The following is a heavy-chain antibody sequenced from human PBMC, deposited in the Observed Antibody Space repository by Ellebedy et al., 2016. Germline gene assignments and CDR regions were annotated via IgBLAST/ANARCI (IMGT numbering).Heavy chain of an antibody. CDR1: GYTLTSYY. Sequence: ASVKVSCKASGYTLTSYYMHWVRQAPGQGLEWMGIINPSGGSTSNAQKIQGRVTMTRDTSTSTVYMELTSLRSEDTAVYYCARGGSGTDWYFDLWGRGTLVTVSS. D-gene: IGHD6-13*01. J-gene: IGHJ2*01. V-gene: IGHV1-46*01. CDR3: ARGGSGTDWYFDL. CDR2: INPSGGST.